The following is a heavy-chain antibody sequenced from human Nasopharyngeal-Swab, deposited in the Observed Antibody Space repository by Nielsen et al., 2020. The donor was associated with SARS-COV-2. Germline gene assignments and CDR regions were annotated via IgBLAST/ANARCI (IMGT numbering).Heavy chain of an antibody. D-gene: IGHD1-7*01. CDR2: IYTSGST. V-gene: IGHV4-61*02. J-gene: IGHJ4*02. CDR3: AREGGTGTTERVDY. Sequence: WIRQPPGKGLEWIGRIYTSGSTNYNPSLKSRVTISVDTSKNQFSLKLSSVTAADTAVYYCAREGGTGTTERVDYWGQGTLVTVSS.